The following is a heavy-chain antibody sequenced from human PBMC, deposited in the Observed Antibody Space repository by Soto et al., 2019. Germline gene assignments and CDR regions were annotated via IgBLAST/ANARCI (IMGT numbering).Heavy chain of an antibody. CDR1: GFMFTSYG. CDR3: ARGLGCVDYADYCYFDQ. J-gene: IGHJ4*02. D-gene: IGHD3-16*01. V-gene: IGHV1-18*01. Sequence: QVQLMQSGAEVKKAGASVKVSCKTSGFMFTSYGFSWVRQAPGQGLEWMGRINAYNGDTTYAQKVKGRVTLTTDTSTSTAYMELRSLRSDDTAVYYCARGLGCVDYADYCYFDQWGQGTLVTVSS. CDR2: INAYNGDT.